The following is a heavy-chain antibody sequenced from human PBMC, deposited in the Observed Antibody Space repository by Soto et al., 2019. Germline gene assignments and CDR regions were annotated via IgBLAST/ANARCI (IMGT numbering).Heavy chain of an antibody. CDR3: ARDPSDLWEPDQYFPR. CDR2: ISSSSRHI. J-gene: IGHJ1*01. D-gene: IGHD1-26*01. CDR1: GFTFSSYS. Sequence: EVQLVESGGGLVKPGGSLTLSCAASGFTFSSYSMNWVRQAPGKGLEWVSSISSSSRHIYYADSVKGRLTISRDNAKNSLYLQTNSLRAEDTAMYFCARDPSDLWEPDQYFPRWGRGTLVAVSS. V-gene: IGHV3-21*01.